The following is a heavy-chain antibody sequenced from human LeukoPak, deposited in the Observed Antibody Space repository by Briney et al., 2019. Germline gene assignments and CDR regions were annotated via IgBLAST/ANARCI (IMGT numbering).Heavy chain of an antibody. Sequence: ASVKVSCKASGYTFTGYYMHWVRQAPGQGLEWMGWINPNSGGTNYAQKFQGRVTMTRDTSISTAYMELSRLRSDDTAVYYCARAPPGGYYDSSGYPPFFDYWGQGTLVTVSS. D-gene: IGHD3-22*01. CDR3: ARAPPGGYYDSSGYPPFFDY. J-gene: IGHJ4*02. CDR1: GYTFTGYY. CDR2: INPNSGGT. V-gene: IGHV1-2*02.